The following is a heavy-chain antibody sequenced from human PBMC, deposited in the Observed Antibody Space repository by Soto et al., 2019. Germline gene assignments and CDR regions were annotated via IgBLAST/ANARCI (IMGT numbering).Heavy chain of an antibody. CDR2: IYHSGST. J-gene: IGHJ5*02. Sequence: PSETLSLTCTVSGYSISSGYYWGCIRQPPGKGLEWIGSIYHSGSTYYNPSLKSRVTISVDTSKNQFSLNLSSVTAADTAVYYCARTDYYDSSDNTHNTGWFDPWGQGTLVTVSS. V-gene: IGHV4-38-2*02. D-gene: IGHD3-22*01. CDR3: ARTDYYDSSDNTHNTGWFDP. CDR1: GYSISSGYY.